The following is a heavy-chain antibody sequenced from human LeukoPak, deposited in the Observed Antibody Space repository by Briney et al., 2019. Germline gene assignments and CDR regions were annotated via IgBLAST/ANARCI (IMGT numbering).Heavy chain of an antibody. D-gene: IGHD1-14*01. V-gene: IGHV3-23*01. CDR3: AKVGDGGNHLSFFDY. Sequence: GGSLRLSCAASGFTFSTYVMSSVRQAPGKGLEWVSDISASGGSADYADSVKGRFTFSRDNSKNTLYLQMNSLRAEDTAVYHCAKVGDGGNHLSFFDYWGQGALVTVSS. CDR1: GFTFSTYV. CDR2: ISASGGSA. J-gene: IGHJ4*02.